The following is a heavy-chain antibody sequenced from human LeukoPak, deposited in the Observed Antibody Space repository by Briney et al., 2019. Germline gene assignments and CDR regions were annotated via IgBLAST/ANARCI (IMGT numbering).Heavy chain of an antibody. Sequence: GGSLRLSCTASGFTFGDYAMSWVRQAPGKGLEWVGFIRSKAYGGTTEYAASVKGRFTISRDDSKSIAYLQMNSLKTEDTAVYYCTREVANFWSGYSDYWGQGTLVTVSS. CDR2: IRSKAYGGTT. CDR1: GFTFGDYA. V-gene: IGHV3-49*04. CDR3: TREVANFWSGYSDY. J-gene: IGHJ4*02. D-gene: IGHD3-3*01.